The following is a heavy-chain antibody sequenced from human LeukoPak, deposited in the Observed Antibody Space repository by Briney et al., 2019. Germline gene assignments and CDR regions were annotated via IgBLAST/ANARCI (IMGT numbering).Heavy chain of an antibody. Sequence: PSETVSLTCTVSGGSVSSGSYYWSWIRQPPGKGLEWIGYIFYGGSTNYNPSLKSRVTISVDTSKNHFSLNPNSVTAADTAVYYCARGRDGYKSAFDIWGQGTMVTVSS. J-gene: IGHJ3*02. CDR1: GGSVSSGSYY. D-gene: IGHD5-24*01. V-gene: IGHV4-61*03. CDR3: ARGRDGYKSAFDI. CDR2: IFYGGST.